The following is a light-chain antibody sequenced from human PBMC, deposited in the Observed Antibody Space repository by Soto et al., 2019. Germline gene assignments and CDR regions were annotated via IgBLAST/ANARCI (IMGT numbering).Light chain of an antibody. V-gene: IGLV1-51*01. CDR1: SNIENSF. CDR2: NNN. Sequence: QSVLTQPPSVSAAPGQKVTISCSGSSNIENSFVSWYQQRPGTAPKVLIYNNNKRPSGIPDRFSGSNSGNTATLTITRVEAGDGADYYCQVRDSSNDHLVFGGGTKLTVL. CDR3: QVRDSSNDHLV. J-gene: IGLJ3*02.